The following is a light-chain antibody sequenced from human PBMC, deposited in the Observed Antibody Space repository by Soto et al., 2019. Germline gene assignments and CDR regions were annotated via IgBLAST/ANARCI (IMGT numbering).Light chain of an antibody. Sequence: DIQMTQSPSSLSTSVGDRVTITCRASQDISNDFAWYQQKPGKAPTRLIYHASTLQSGVPSRFSGSGSGTEFTLTISSLQPEDFATYYCLQHRSYPRTFGGGTKVEI. CDR1: QDISND. J-gene: IGKJ4*01. CDR3: LQHRSYPRT. V-gene: IGKV1-17*01. CDR2: HAS.